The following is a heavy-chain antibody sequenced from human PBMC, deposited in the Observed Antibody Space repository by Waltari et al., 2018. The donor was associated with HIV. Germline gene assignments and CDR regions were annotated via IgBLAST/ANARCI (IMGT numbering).Heavy chain of an antibody. J-gene: IGHJ3*01. V-gene: IGHV1-69*12. CDR2: IVPFLGLT. CDR1: GGLFNSFV. D-gene: IGHD1-26*01. Sequence: VQLVQSGTEVKKPGSSVKVSCKASGGLFNSFVISWVRQAPGHGLGWVGGIVPFLGLTNYTQNLQDRVTITADVSTRTAYMELSSLRSEDTALYYCARQGGQYSGSQIGDAIDVWGQGTMVIVSS. CDR3: ARQGGQYSGSQIGDAIDV.